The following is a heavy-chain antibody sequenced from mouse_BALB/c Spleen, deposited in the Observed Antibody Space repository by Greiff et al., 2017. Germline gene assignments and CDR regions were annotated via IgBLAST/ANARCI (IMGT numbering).Heavy chain of an antibody. CDR1: GYTFTSYT. D-gene: IGHD2-14*01. J-gene: IGHJ2*01. CDR2: INPSSGYT. CDR3: ARERYDEMVYYFDY. V-gene: IGHV1-4*01. Sequence: QVQLQQSGAELARPGASVKMSCKASGYTFTSYTMHWVKQRPGQGLEWIGYINPSSGYTNYNQKFKDKATLTADKSSSTAYMQLSSLTSEDPAVYYCARERYDEMVYYFDYWGQGTTLTVSS.